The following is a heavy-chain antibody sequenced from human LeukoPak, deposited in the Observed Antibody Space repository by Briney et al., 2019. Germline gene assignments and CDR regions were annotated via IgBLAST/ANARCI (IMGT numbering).Heavy chain of an antibody. Sequence: ASVKVSCKASGGTFSSYAISWVRQAPGQGPEWMGGIIPIFGTANYAQKFQGRVTITADESTSTVYMELSSLRSEDTAVYYCARDGMGKRVDGYNYWGQGTLVTVSS. J-gene: IGHJ4*02. CDR2: IIPIFGTA. CDR1: GGTFSSYA. CDR3: ARDGMGKRVDGYNY. V-gene: IGHV1-69*13. D-gene: IGHD5-24*01.